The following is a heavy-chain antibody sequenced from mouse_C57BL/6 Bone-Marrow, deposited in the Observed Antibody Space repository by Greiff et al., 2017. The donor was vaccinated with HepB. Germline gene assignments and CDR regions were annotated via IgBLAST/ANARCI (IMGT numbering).Heavy chain of an antibody. Sequence: EVMLVESGGGLVQPKGSLKLSCAASGFSFNTYAMNWVRQAPGKGLEWVARIRSKSNNYATYYADSVKDRFTISRDDSESMLYLQMNNLKTEDTAMYYCGRRDYPGNAMDYWGQGTSVTVSS. J-gene: IGHJ4*01. CDR1: GFSFNTYA. CDR2: IRSKSNNYAT. CDR3: GRRDYPGNAMDY. D-gene: IGHD2-4*01. V-gene: IGHV10-1*01.